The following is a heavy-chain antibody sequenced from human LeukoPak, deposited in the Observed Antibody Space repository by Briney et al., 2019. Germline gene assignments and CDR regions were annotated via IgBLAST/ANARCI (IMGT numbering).Heavy chain of an antibody. V-gene: IGHV3-23*01. CDR3: AKDLSGYSSSSACSY. Sequence: GGSLRLSCAASGFTFSSYAMSWVRLAPGKGLEWVSAISGSGGSTYYADSVKGRFTISRDNSKNTLYLQMNSLRAEDTAVYYCAKDLSGYSSSSACSYWGQGTLVTVSS. J-gene: IGHJ4*02. CDR1: GFTFSSYA. D-gene: IGHD6-6*01. CDR2: ISGSGGST.